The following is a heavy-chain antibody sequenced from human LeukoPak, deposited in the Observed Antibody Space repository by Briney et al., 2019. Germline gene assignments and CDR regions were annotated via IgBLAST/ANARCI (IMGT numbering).Heavy chain of an antibody. CDR3: ARESITLDY. CDR1: GFTFSSCA. CDR2: ISYDGSNK. J-gene: IGHJ4*02. Sequence: PGRSLRLSCAASGFTFSSCAMHWVRQAPGKGLEWVAVISYDGSNKYYADSVKGRFTISRDNSKNTLYLQMNSLRAEDTAVYYCARESITLDYWGQGTLVTVSS. D-gene: IGHD3-10*01. V-gene: IGHV3-30-3*01.